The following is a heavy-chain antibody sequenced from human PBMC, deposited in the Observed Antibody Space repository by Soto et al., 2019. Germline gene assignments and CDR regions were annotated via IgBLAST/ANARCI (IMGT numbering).Heavy chain of an antibody. V-gene: IGHV3-30-3*01. CDR2: ISYDGNDK. D-gene: IGHD2-2*01. CDR3: ARDGTKTVPAGFDY. J-gene: IGHJ4*02. CDR1: GFTFSNFA. Sequence: PGGPLRLSCAASGFTFSNFAMHWVRQAPGKGLEWVAVISYDGNDKYHADSVKGRFTVSRDNSKNTLYVQMNSLRPEDTAIYYCARDGTKTVPAGFDYWGQGALVTVSS.